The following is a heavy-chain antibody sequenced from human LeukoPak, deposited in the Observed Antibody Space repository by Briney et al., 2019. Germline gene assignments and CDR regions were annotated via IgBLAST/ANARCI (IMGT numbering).Heavy chain of an antibody. CDR1: GGSISIVGYS. Sequence: SETLSLTCAVSGGSISIVGYSWSWIRQPPGQGPEWIGYIYHSRSTYYNPSLKSRVTISVDRSKNQFSLNLSSVTAADTAVYYCAGAPTSGVATSFDYWGQGTLVTVSS. J-gene: IGHJ4*02. CDR2: IYHSRST. V-gene: IGHV4-30-2*01. CDR3: AGAPTSGVATSFDY. D-gene: IGHD5-12*01.